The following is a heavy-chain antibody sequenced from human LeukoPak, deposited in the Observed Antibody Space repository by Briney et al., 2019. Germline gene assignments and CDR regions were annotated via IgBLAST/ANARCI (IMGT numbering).Heavy chain of an antibody. J-gene: IGHJ4*02. CDR2: ISSSSSYI. Sequence: GGSLRLSCAASGVTFSSYSMNSVRQAPRKGLEWVSSISSSSSYIYYADSVKGRFTISRDNAKNSLYLQMNSLRAEDTAVYYCARGIAAIYYFDYWGQGTLVTVSS. V-gene: IGHV3-21*01. D-gene: IGHD6-6*01. CDR3: ARGIAAIYYFDY. CDR1: GVTFSSYS.